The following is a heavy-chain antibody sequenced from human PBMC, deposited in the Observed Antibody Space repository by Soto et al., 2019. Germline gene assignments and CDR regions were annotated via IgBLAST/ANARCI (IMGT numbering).Heavy chain of an antibody. Sequence: SETLSLTCTVSGGCINIYYWSWIRQAAGKGLEWIGRIYSTGTANYNPSLKSRVTMSVDTYENQISLRLSSVTAADTAVYYCARDDYYDSNNWLDPWGQGTLVTVSS. CDR3: ARDDYYDSNNWLDP. D-gene: IGHD3-22*01. CDR2: IYSTGTA. J-gene: IGHJ5*02. V-gene: IGHV4-4*07. CDR1: GGCINIYY.